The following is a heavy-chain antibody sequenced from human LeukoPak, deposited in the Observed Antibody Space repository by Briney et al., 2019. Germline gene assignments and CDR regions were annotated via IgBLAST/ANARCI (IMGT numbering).Heavy chain of an antibody. J-gene: IGHJ4*02. V-gene: IGHV4-59*08. Sequence: SETLSLTCTVSGGSISTCYWGWIRQPPGKGLEWIGYSSSSGSTNYNPSLDSRVTISVDTSKNQFSLKLSSVTAADTAVYHCARHGGSYSHDYWGQGTLVTVSS. CDR2: SSSSGST. D-gene: IGHD1-26*01. CDR1: GGSISTCY. CDR3: ARHGGSYSHDY.